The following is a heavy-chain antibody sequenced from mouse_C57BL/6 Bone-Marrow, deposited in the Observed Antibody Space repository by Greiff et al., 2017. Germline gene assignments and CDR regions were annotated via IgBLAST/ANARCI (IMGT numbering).Heavy chain of an antibody. Sequence: EVKLLESGAELVKPGASVKLSCTASGFTFTDYYMNWVKQRTEQGLEWIGEIYPADGDTKYAPKFQGKATITADPSSNTPYLQLRSLTSADSAVYYCARCGRGLAYWGQGTLVTVSA. CDR2: IYPADGDT. CDR1: GFTFTDYY. D-gene: IGHD3-1*01. J-gene: IGHJ3*01. V-gene: IGHV14-2*01. CDR3: ARCGRGLAY.